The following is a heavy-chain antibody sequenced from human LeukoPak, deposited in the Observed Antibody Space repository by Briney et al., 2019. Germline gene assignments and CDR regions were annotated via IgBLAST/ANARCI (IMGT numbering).Heavy chain of an antibody. CDR1: GFTFSSYS. Sequence: PGGSLRLPCAASGFTFSSYSMNWVRQAPGKGLEWVSSISSSSSYIYYADSVKGRFTISRDNAKNSLYLQMNSLRAEDTAVYYCARVEEAVAGTRATYYFDYWGQGTLVTVSS. CDR2: ISSSSSYI. D-gene: IGHD6-19*01. V-gene: IGHV3-21*01. J-gene: IGHJ4*02. CDR3: ARVEEAVAGTRATYYFDY.